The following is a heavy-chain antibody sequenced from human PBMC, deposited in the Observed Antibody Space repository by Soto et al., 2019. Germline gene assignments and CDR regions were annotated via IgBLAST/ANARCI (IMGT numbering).Heavy chain of an antibody. CDR3: AIDRERGPPVYDFWP. CDR1: GFTFNTYA. D-gene: IGHD3-3*01. V-gene: IGHV3-30*04. Sequence: QVQLVESGGGVVQPGGSLRLSCGASGFTFNTYAMHWVRQAPGKGLEWMAVISSDGRDKHYANSVKGRFTISRDNSQNAQYLQVTSLRHEDTALYYCAIDRERGPPVYDFWPWGQGTTVTVSS. J-gene: IGHJ6*02. CDR2: ISSDGRDK.